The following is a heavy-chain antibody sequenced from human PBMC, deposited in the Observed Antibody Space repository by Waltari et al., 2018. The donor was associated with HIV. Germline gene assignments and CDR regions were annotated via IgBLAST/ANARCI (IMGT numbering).Heavy chain of an antibody. CDR3: ARRSGEYWYFDL. Sequence: QVQLQESGPGLVKPSETLSLTCPVSGYSISSGSDWGWIRQPPGKGLEWIGSMYHSGSTYYNPSLKSRVTMSVDTSKNQFSLKLSSVTAADTAVYYCARRSGEYWYFDLWGRGTLVTVSS. CDR2: MYHSGST. CDR1: GYSISSGSD. V-gene: IGHV4-38-2*01. J-gene: IGHJ2*01. D-gene: IGHD7-27*01.